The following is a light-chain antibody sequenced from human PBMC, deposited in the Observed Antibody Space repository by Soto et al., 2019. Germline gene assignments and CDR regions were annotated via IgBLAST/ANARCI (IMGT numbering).Light chain of an antibody. V-gene: IGKV3-15*01. J-gene: IGKJ3*01. CDR2: RAS. CDR1: QSVSKY. CDR3: HQYNSWPFT. Sequence: DTVMRQPPATLSVSPGERATLSCRARQSVSKYLAWYQQKPGQAPRLLIYRASTRATGIPARFSGSGSGTEFTLTISSLQSEDFAVYYCHQYNSWPFTFGPGTKVDIK.